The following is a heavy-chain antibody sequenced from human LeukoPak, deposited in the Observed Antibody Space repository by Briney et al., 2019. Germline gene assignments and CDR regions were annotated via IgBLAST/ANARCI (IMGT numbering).Heavy chain of an antibody. CDR3: ARGKTMVYCGGDCYRFDN. CDR1: GYTFTGYY. Sequence: ASVTVSCTASGYTFTGYYMHWVRQAPGQGLEWMGWINPNSGDTNYAQKFQGRVTMTRDTSISTAYMELSRLLSGDTAVYYCARGKTMVYCGGDCYRFDNWGQGTLVTVSS. V-gene: IGHV1-2*02. CDR2: INPNSGDT. J-gene: IGHJ4*02. D-gene: IGHD2-21*02.